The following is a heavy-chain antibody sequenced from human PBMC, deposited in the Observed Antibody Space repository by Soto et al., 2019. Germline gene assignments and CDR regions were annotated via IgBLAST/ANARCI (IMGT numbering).Heavy chain of an antibody. V-gene: IGHV4-39*01. CDR3: ARHLPPTSYYNSGSYENWFDP. D-gene: IGHD3-10*01. CDR2: VYYRGST. CDR1: GGSISSGGYY. Sequence: SEPLSLTCAVSGGSISSGGYYWSWIRQSPGRGLEWIGSVYYRGSTYFNPSLKSRVTFSVDLSKNQFSLKVRSVTAPDTAVYYCARHLPPTSYYNSGSYENWFDPWGLGTLVTVSS. J-gene: IGHJ5*02.